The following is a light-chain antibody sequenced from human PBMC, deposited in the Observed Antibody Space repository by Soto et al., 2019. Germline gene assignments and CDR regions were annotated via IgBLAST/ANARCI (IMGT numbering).Light chain of an antibody. J-gene: IGKJ2*01. V-gene: IGKV1-5*01. Sequence: DIQMTQFPSTLSASVGDRVSITCRASQKIGSWLAWYQQKPGRAPKLVIYDVSTLEGGAPSRFSGSGSGTEFALTITSLQPADLATYYCQEYNSYSFGQGTKVEIK. CDR3: QEYNSYS. CDR1: QKIGSW. CDR2: DVS.